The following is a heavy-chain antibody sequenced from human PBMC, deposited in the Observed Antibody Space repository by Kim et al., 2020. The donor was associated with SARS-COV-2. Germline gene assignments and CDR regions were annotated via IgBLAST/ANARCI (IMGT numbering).Heavy chain of an antibody. CDR3: ARDLECGELLGGFDY. CDR2: IWYDGSNK. D-gene: IGHD3-10*01. J-gene: IGHJ4*02. CDR1: GFTFSSYG. V-gene: IGHV3-33*01. Sequence: GGSLRLSCAASGFTFSSYGMHWVRQAPGKGLEWVAVIWYDGSNKYYADSVTGRFTISRDNSRNTLYLQMNSLRAEGTAVYYCARDLECGELLGGFDYWGQGTLVTVSS.